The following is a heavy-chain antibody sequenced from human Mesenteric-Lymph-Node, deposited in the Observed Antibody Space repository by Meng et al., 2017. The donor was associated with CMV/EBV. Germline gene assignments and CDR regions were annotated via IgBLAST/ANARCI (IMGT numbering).Heavy chain of an antibody. D-gene: IGHD3-22*01. CDR1: GGSFSGYY. Sequence: SETLSLTCAVYGGSFSGYYWSWIRQPPGKGLEWIGYIFYGGSVYYNPSLKSRVTMSLDTSKNQFSLKLSSVTAVDTAVYYCARFDGSGYYSDYWGQGMLVTVSS. CDR3: ARFDGSGYYSDY. V-gene: IGHV4-34*10. J-gene: IGHJ4*02. CDR2: IFYGGSV.